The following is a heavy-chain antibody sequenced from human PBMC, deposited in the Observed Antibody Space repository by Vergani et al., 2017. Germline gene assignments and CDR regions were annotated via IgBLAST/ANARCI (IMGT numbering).Heavy chain of an antibody. CDR3: ARFPLLYXSSTSCYSPDYYYYMDV. J-gene: IGHJ6*03. Sequence: QVQLQQWGAGLLKPSETLSLTCAVYGGSFSGYYWSWIRQPPGKGLEWIGEINHSGSTNYNPSLKSRVTISVDTSKNQFSLKLSSVTAADTAVYYCARFPLLYXSSTSCYSPDYYYYMDVWGKGTTVTVSS. CDR1: GGSFSGYY. V-gene: IGHV4-34*01. CDR2: INHSGST. D-gene: IGHD2-2*01.